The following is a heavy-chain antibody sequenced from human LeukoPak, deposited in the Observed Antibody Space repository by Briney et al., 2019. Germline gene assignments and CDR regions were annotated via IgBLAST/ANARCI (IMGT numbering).Heavy chain of an antibody. D-gene: IGHD2-21*01. CDR1: GFTFSSYG. CDR3: AKIGAIAYCGGDCYPGAFDI. V-gene: IGHV3-30*02. J-gene: IGHJ3*02. CDR2: IRYDGSNK. Sequence: GGSLRLSCAASGFTFSSYGMHWVRQAPGKGLEWVAFIRYDGSNKYYADSVKGRFTISRDNSKNTLYLQMNSLRAEDTAVYYCAKIGAIAYCGGDCYPGAFDIWGQGTMATVSS.